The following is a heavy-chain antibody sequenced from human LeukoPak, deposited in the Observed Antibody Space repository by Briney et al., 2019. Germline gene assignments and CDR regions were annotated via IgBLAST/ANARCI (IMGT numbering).Heavy chain of an antibody. V-gene: IGHV4-39*01. J-gene: IGHJ4*02. CDR3: ARQYNWNDFDY. Sequence: SETLSLTCTVSGGSISSSSYYWSWIRQPPGKGLEWIGSIYYSGSTYYNPSLKSRVTISVDTSKNQFSLKLSSVTAADTAVYYCARQYNWNDFDYWGQGTLVTVSS. D-gene: IGHD1-1*01. CDR1: GGSISSSSYY. CDR2: IYYSGST.